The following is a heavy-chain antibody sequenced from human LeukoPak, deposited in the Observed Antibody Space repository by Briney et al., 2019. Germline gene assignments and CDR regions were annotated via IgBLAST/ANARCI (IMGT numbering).Heavy chain of an antibody. CDR1: GFIFNNYA. J-gene: IGHJ4*02. CDR3: AKDNRRHYTSGPNPDSLH. Sequence: GGSLRLSCAGSGFIFNNYAMHWVRQPPGKGLEWVSGISWNSGSIDYADSVKGRFTISRDSAKNSLYLQMNSLRVEDTAFYYCAKDNRRHYTSGPNPDSLHWGQGALVTVSS. D-gene: IGHD6-19*01. CDR2: ISWNSGSI. V-gene: IGHV3-9*01.